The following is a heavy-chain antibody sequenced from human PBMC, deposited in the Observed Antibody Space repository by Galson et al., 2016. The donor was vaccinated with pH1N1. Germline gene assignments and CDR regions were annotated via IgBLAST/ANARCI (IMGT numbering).Heavy chain of an antibody. CDR2: IYYNGNT. CDR3: ANEGASRSAGYFEA. D-gene: IGHD1-26*01. Sequence: ETLSLTCTVSGGAVSNNYYSWLRQSPGKGLEWIAYIYYNGNTKYNPSLKRRVTISLDTSKNQVSLNLTSVTAADTAIYYCANEGASRSAGYFEAWGQGALVTVSS. V-gene: IGHV4-59*02. CDR1: GGAVSNNY. J-gene: IGHJ4*02.